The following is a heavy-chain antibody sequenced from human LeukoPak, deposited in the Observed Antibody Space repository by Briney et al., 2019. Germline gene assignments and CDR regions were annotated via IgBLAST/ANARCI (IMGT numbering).Heavy chain of an antibody. CDR2: INWNGGST. V-gene: IGHV3-20*04. D-gene: IGHD3-22*01. CDR1: GFSLDDYG. CDR3: ARGQYYYDSSGYYTLGY. Sequence: GGSLRLSCAASGFSLDDYGMSWVRQAPGKGLEWVSGINWNGGSTGYADFVKGRFTISRDNAKNSLYLQMNSLRAEDTALYYCARGQYYYDSSGYYTLGYWGQGTLVTVSS. J-gene: IGHJ4*02.